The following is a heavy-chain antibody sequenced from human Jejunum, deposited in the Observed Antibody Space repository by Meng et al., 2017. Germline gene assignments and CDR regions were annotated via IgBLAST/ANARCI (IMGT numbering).Heavy chain of an antibody. CDR2: AST. D-gene: IGHD1-26*01. CDR3: ARDHMGSLDY. CDR1: GGSVSRAGYQ. Sequence: QVQLQESGPGLVRPSETLSLICTVSGGSVSRAGYQWGWIRQPPRKGLEWIGYASTNYNPSLKSRVTISLDTSRNQFSLSLSSVTAADTAVYYCARDHMGSLDYWGQGILVTVSS. V-gene: IGHV4-61*08. J-gene: IGHJ4*02.